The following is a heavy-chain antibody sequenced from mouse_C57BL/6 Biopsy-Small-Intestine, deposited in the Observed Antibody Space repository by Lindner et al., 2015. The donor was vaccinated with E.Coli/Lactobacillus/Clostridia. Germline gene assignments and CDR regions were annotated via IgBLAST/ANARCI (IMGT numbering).Heavy chain of an antibody. D-gene: IGHD1-1*01. CDR3: ARRGITTVVGHWYFDV. J-gene: IGHJ1*03. V-gene: IGHV5-17*01. Sequence: VQLQESGGGLVKPGGSLNLSCAASGFTFSDFGMHWVRQAPEKGLEWVAYISSGSSFIYYADTVKGRFTISRDNAKSTLFLQMTSLRSEDTAMFYCARRGITTVVGHWYFDVWGTGTTVTVSS. CDR1: GFTFSDFG. CDR2: ISSGSSFI.